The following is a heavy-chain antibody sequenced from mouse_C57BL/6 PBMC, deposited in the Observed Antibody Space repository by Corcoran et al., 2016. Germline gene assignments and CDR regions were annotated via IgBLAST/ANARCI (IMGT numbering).Heavy chain of an antibody. CDR1: GYTFTDYY. Sequence: VQLQQSGPELVKPGASVKISCKASGYTFTDYYMNWVKQSHGKSLEWIGDINPNNGGTSYNQKFKGKATLTVDKSSSTAYMELRSLTSEDSAVYYCARGDYYSNYGGAGPHWGQGTTLTVSS. V-gene: IGHV1-26*01. D-gene: IGHD2-5*01. J-gene: IGHJ2*01. CDR2: INPNNGGT. CDR3: ARGDYYSNYGGAGPH.